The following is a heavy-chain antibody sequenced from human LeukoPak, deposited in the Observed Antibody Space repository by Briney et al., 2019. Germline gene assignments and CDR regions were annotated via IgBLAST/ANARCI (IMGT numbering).Heavy chain of an antibody. CDR1: GGSFSGYY. Sequence: SETLSLTCAVYGGSFSGYYWSWIRQPPGKGLEWIGEIDHSGSTNYNPSLKSRVTISVDTSKNQFSLKLSSVTAADTAVYYCARGGRGPHYFDYWGPGTLVTVSS. CDR3: ARGGRGPHYFDY. J-gene: IGHJ4*02. CDR2: IDHSGST. V-gene: IGHV4-34*01. D-gene: IGHD3-10*01.